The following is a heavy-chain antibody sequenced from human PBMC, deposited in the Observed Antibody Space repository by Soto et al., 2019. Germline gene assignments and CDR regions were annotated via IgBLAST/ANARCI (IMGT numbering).Heavy chain of an antibody. Sequence: QVQLVQSGAEVKKPGSSVKVSCKASGGTFSSYTISWVRQAPGQGLEWMGRIIPILGIANYAQKFQGRVTITADKSTSTAYMELSSLRSEDTAVYYCARDCSSTSCYYYYYYYMDVWGKGTTVTVSS. CDR2: IIPILGIA. CDR1: GGTFSSYT. V-gene: IGHV1-69*08. CDR3: ARDCSSTSCYYYYYYYMDV. D-gene: IGHD2-2*01. J-gene: IGHJ6*03.